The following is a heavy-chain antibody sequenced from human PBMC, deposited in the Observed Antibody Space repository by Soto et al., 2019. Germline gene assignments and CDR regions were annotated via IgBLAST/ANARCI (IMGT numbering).Heavy chain of an antibody. CDR3: ARRYGASFDY. CDR2: IYHSGST. V-gene: IGHV4-30-2*02. D-gene: IGHD4-17*01. J-gene: IGHJ4*02. CDR1: GGSISSGGYS. Sequence: SETLSLTCAVSGGSISSGGYSWSWIRQPPGKGLEWIGYIYHSGSTYYNPSLKSRVTISVDTSKNQFSLKLSSVTAADTAVYYCARRYGASFDYWGQGTLVTVSS.